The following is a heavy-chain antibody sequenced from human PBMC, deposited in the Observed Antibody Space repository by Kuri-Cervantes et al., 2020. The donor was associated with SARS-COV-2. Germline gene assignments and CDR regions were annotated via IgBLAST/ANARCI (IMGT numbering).Heavy chain of an antibody. Sequence: ASVKVSCKASGYTFTTSDINWVRQATGQGLEWMGWINPDTGNAGYAQKFQGRVTVTRDTSTSTAFMELSSLRSDDTAVYYCARVKYYDFWSGYSDEGAFDYWGQGTLVTVSS. CDR3: ARVKYYDFWSGYSDEGAFDY. V-gene: IGHV1-8*02. CDR1: GYTFTTSD. J-gene: IGHJ4*02. D-gene: IGHD3-3*01. CDR2: INPDTGNA.